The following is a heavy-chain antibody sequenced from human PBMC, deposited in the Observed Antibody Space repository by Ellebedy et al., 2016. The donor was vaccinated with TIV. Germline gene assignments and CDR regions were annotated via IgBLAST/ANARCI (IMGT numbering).Heavy chain of an antibody. Sequence: GESLKISCTASGFTFSSYAMNWVRQHPGKGLKWVSGLSGSGGSTYYADSVKGRFTISRDNSRNMVYLQMNSLRAEDTALYYCAKNREYSSSPSLVNWGQGTLVTVSS. D-gene: IGHD6-6*01. J-gene: IGHJ4*01. CDR2: LSGSGGST. CDR3: AKNREYSSSPSLVN. CDR1: GFTFSSYA. V-gene: IGHV3-23*01.